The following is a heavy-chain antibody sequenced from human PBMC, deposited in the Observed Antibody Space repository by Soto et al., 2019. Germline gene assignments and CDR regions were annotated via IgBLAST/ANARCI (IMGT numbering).Heavy chain of an antibody. J-gene: IGHJ6*02. V-gene: IGHV1-69*04. Sequence: SVKVSCKASGGTFSSYTISWVRQAPGQGLEWMGRIIPILGIANYAQKFQGRVTITADKSTSTAYMELSSLRSEDTAVYYCARDYYGSGSYLGMDVWGQGTTVTVSS. D-gene: IGHD3-10*01. CDR1: GGTFSSYT. CDR2: IIPILGIA. CDR3: ARDYYGSGSYLGMDV.